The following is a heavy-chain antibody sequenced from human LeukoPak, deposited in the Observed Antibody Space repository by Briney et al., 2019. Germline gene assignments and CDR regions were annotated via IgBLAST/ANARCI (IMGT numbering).Heavy chain of an antibody. Sequence: SVKVSCKASGGTFSSYAISWVRQAPGQGLEWMGGIIPIFGTANYAQKFQGRVTITTDESTSTAYMELSSLRSEDTAVYCCASSLYAEYYYDSSGYLYMDVWGKGTTVTVSS. D-gene: IGHD3-22*01. CDR3: ASSLYAEYYYDSSGYLYMDV. V-gene: IGHV1-69*05. CDR1: GGTFSSYA. CDR2: IIPIFGTA. J-gene: IGHJ6*03.